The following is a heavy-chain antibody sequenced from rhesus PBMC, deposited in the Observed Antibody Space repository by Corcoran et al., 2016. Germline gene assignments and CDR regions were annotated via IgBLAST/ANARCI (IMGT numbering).Heavy chain of an antibody. CDR2: IGGSSGRT. J-gene: IGHJ6*01. CDR3: ARYCTGSGCYAGLDS. Sequence: QVQLQESGPGLVKPSETLSLTCAVSGYSISSGYGWSWIRQPPGKGLEWIGYIGGSSGRTNYNPSLKSRVTISKDTSKNQFSLKLSSVTAADTAVYYCARYCTGSGCYAGLDSWGQGVVVTVSS. V-gene: IGHV4-127*01. CDR1: GYSISSGYG. D-gene: IGHD2-21*01.